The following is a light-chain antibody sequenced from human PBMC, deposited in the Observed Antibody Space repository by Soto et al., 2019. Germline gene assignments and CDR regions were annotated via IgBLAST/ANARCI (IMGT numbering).Light chain of an antibody. V-gene: IGLV1-47*01. J-gene: IGLJ3*02. CDR2: GNT. CDR3: AVWDDSLSGVV. Sequence: QSVLTQPPSASGTPGQTVTISSSGSSSNIGSNYVFWYQHLPGTAPQLLIYGNTQRPSGVPDRFSGSRSGTSASLAISGLRPEDEADYYCAVWDDSLSGVVFGGGTKLTVL. CDR1: SSNIGSNY.